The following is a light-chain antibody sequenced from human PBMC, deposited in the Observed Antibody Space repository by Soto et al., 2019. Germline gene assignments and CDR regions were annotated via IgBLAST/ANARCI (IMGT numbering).Light chain of an antibody. CDR1: QRVSDYY. CDR2: GAF. J-gene: IGKJ4*01. V-gene: IGKV3-20*01. Sequence: EIVLTQSPGTLSLSPGERATLSCRASQRVSDYYLAWYQQKPGQAPRLLIYGAFNRATGIPDRFSGSGSGTDFTLTISRLEPEDFAVYYCQQYGSSPPLSFGGGTKVDIK. CDR3: QQYGSSPPLS.